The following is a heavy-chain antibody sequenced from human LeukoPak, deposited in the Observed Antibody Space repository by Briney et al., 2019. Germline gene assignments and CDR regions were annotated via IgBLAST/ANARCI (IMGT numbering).Heavy chain of an antibody. CDR3: ARGNWFDP. CDR2: ITHSGGT. J-gene: IGHJ5*02. Sequence: SETLSLTCAVYGGSLFGDYWSWIRQPPGKGLEWIGEITHSGGTNYNPSLKSRVTVSLDVSKNQFFLNLTSVTAADTAVYYCARGNWFDPWGQGTRVTVSS. V-gene: IGHV4-34*01. CDR1: GGSLFGDY.